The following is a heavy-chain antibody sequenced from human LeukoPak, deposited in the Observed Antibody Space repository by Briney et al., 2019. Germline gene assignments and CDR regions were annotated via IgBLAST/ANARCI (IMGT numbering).Heavy chain of an antibody. CDR3: AKDGRGSGWYSGNWFDP. CDR1: GFRFDGHA. D-gene: IGHD6-19*01. CDR2: ISWKSDTR. Sequence: GGSLRLSCAASGFRFDGHAMHWVRHAPGKGLEWVSGISWKSDTRGYADSVKGRFTISRDNVKNSLYLQMNSLRPEDTALYYYAKDGRGSGWYSGNWFDPWGQGTLVIVSS. J-gene: IGHJ5*02. V-gene: IGHV3-9*01.